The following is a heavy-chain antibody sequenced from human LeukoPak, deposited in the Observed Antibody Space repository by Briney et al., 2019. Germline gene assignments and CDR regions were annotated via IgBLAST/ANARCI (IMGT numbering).Heavy chain of an antibody. D-gene: IGHD3-3*01. CDR2: INPSGGST. V-gene: IGHV1-46*01. CDR3: ARAGNYDFWSGYYYWFDP. Sequence: ASVKVSCKPSGYTFTSYYMHWVRQAPGQRLGWMGIINPSGGSTSYAQKFQGRVTMTRDTSTSTVYMELSSLRSEDTAVYYCARAGNYDFWSGYYYWFDPWGQGTLVTVSS. CDR1: GYTFTSYY. J-gene: IGHJ5*02.